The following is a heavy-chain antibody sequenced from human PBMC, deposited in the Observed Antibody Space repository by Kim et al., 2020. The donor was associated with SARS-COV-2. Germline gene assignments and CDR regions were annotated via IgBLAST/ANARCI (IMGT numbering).Heavy chain of an antibody. Sequence: SYTPSLKSRVPISGDTSKNQSSLKRSSVTAADTAVYYCARLSVVTDAFDIWGQGTMVTVSS. V-gene: IGHV4-39*01. D-gene: IGHD2-2*01. J-gene: IGHJ3*02. CDR3: ARLSVVTDAFDI.